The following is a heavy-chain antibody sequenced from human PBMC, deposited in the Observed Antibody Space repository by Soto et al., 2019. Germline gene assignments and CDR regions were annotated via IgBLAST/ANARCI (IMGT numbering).Heavy chain of an antibody. CDR1: GFTFSSYA. CDR2: ISGSGGST. Sequence: SLRLSCAASGFTFSSYAMSWVRQAPGKGLEWVSAISGSGGSTYYADSVKGRFTISRDNSKNTLYLQMNSLRAEDTAVYYCAKDVGQLTGSYDAFDIWGQGTMVTVSS. V-gene: IGHV3-23*01. CDR3: AKDVGQLTGSYDAFDI. D-gene: IGHD7-27*01. J-gene: IGHJ3*02.